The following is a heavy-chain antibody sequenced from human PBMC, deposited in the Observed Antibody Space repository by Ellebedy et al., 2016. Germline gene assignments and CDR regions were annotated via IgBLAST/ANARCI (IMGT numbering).Heavy chain of an antibody. CDR3: ARANSSSWFLYWFDP. CDR1: GGTFSSYG. CDR2: IIPILGIA. D-gene: IGHD6-13*01. Sequence: ASVKVSCKASGGTFSSYGISWVRQAPGQGLEWMGRIIPILGIANYPQKFQGRVTITADKSTTTAYMELSSLKSEDTAVYYCARANSSSWFLYWFDPWGQGTLVTVSS. V-gene: IGHV1-69*04. J-gene: IGHJ5*02.